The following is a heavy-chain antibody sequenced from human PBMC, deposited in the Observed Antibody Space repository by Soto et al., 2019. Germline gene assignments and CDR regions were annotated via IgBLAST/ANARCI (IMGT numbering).Heavy chain of an antibody. V-gene: IGHV1-69*01. CDR3: ARPIAAALYFQH. CDR1: GGTFSSYA. J-gene: IGHJ1*01. CDR2: IIPIFGTA. D-gene: IGHD6-13*01. Sequence: QVPLVQSGAEVKKPGSSVKVSCKASGGTFSSYAISWVRQAPGQGLEWMGGIIPIFGTANYAQKFQGRVTITADESTSTAYMEMSSLRSEDTAVYYCARPIAAALYFQHWGQGTLVTVSS.